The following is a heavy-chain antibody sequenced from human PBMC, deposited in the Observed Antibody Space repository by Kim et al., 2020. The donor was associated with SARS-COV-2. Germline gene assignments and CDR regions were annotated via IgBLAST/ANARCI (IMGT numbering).Heavy chain of an antibody. D-gene: IGHD3-10*01. J-gene: IGHJ4*02. CDR3: ARSYYYGSGYYFDY. V-gene: IGHV1-18*01. Sequence: EQTLQGRVTMTTDTSTSTAYMELRSLRSDDTAEYYCARSYYYGSGYYFDYWGQGTLVTVSS.